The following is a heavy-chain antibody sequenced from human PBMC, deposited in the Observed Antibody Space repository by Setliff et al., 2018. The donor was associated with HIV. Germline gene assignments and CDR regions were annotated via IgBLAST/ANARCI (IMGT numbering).Heavy chain of an antibody. D-gene: IGHD5-18*01. V-gene: IGHV4-39*01. Sequence: SETLSLTCTVSGDSISSISYYWAWIRQTPGKGLEWIGSISYSGNTYYNPSLKSRVTISVDTSKNQFSLKLTSVTAADTAIFYSARRDPQYNYGHFDYWSQGTLVTVSS. CDR1: GDSISSISYY. CDR3: ARRDPQYNYGHFDY. J-gene: IGHJ4*02. CDR2: ISYSGNT.